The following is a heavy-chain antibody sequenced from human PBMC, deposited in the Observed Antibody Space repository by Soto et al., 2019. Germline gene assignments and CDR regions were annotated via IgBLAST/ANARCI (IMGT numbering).Heavy chain of an antibody. CDR2: ISGSGGTT. Sequence: EVQLLESGGGCVQPGGSLRLSCAASGFTFSSYAMSWVRQAPGKGVEWVSAISGSGGTTYYADSAKGRFTISRDHSKDTLYVQINSLRAEDTAVDYCAKDRGPGIAAAGDSFDLWGHGTTVTVS. V-gene: IGHV3-23*01. J-gene: IGHJ3*01. D-gene: IGHD6-25*01. CDR3: AKDRGPGIAAAGDSFDL. CDR1: GFTFSSYA.